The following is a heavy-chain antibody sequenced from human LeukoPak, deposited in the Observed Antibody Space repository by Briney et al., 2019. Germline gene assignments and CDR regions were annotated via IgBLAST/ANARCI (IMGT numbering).Heavy chain of an antibody. CDR1: GFTFSSYA. Sequence: GGSLRLSCAASGFTFSSYAMTWVRQAPGKGLEWVSSISGSGGSTYYADSVKGRFTISRDNSKNTLYLQMNSLRAEDTAVYYCARRMAPYDTPTGFDPWGQGILVTVSS. CDR2: ISGSGGST. CDR3: ARRMAPYDTPTGFDP. V-gene: IGHV3-23*01. J-gene: IGHJ5*02. D-gene: IGHD4-11*01.